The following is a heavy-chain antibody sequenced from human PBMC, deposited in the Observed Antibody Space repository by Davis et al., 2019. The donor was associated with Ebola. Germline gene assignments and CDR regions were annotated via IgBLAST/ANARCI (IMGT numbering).Heavy chain of an antibody. CDR3: ASESGSYFANYFDY. CDR1: GFTFSSYG. V-gene: IGHV3-30*03. Sequence: GGSLRLSCAASGFTFSSYGMHWVRQAPGKGLEWVAVISYDGSNKYYADSVKGRFTISRDNSKNTLYLQVNSLRAEDTAVYYCASESGSYFANYFDYWGQGTLVTVSS. CDR2: ISYDGSNK. J-gene: IGHJ4*02. D-gene: IGHD1-26*01.